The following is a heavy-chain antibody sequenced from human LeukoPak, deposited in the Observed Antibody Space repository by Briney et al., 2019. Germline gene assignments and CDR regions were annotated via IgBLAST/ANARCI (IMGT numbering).Heavy chain of an antibody. Sequence: ASVKVSCKASGYTFTSYYIHWVRQAPGQGLEWMGIINPSGGSTSHAQKFQGRVTMTRDTSTNTVYMELSSLRSEDTAVYYCARSALRGSWFYYFDYWGQGTLVTVSS. CDR1: GYTFTSYY. CDR3: ARSALRGSWFYYFDY. D-gene: IGHD6-13*01. J-gene: IGHJ4*02. CDR2: INPSGGST. V-gene: IGHV1-46*01.